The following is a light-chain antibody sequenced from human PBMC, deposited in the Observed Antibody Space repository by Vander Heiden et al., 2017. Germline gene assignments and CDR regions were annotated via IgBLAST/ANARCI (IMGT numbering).Light chain of an antibody. V-gene: IGLV2-14*01. CDR2: DVS. Sequence: QSALTQPASVSASPGQSITISCTGTSSDVGGYNYVSWYQQHPGKAPILIMYDVSNRPSGVSNRVSGSKSGTTESLTISGLQAEDDAYYDCSSYTSSSTFVFGGGTKITVL. J-gene: IGLJ2*01. CDR3: SSYTSSSTFV. CDR1: SSDVGGYNY.